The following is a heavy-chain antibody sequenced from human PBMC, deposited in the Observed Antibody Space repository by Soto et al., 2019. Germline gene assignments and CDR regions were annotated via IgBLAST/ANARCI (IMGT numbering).Heavy chain of an antibody. V-gene: IGHV4-59*01. J-gene: IGHJ4*02. CDR3: ARAYSSSWFDPYYFDY. CDR1: GGSISSYY. Sequence: PSETLSLTCTVSGGSISSYYWSWIRQPPGKGLEWIGYIYYSGSTNYNPSLKSRVTISVDTSKNQFSLKLSSVTAADTAVYYCARAYSSSWFDPYYFDYWGQGTLVTVSS. D-gene: IGHD6-13*01. CDR2: IYYSGST.